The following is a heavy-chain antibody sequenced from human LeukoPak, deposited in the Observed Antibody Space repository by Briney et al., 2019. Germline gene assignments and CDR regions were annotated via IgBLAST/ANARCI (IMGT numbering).Heavy chain of an antibody. Sequence: GGSLRLSCAASGFSFSNAWMNWVRQAPGKGLEWVGRILSKTSGGTTDYATPVKGRFTISRDDSKNMLYLHMNSLQIEDTAVYYCADYYASGSYPPWGQGALVTVSS. CDR1: GFSFSNAW. CDR3: ADYYASGSYPP. CDR2: ILSKTSGGTT. D-gene: IGHD3-10*01. V-gene: IGHV3-15*07. J-gene: IGHJ5*02.